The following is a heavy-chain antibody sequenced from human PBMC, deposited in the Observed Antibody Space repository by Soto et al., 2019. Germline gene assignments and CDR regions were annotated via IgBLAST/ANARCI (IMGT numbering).Heavy chain of an antibody. J-gene: IGHJ4*02. CDR1: GGSIVSFY. V-gene: IGHV4-59*08. Sequence: SVPHALGNTVAGGSIVSFYVSWISKSPGKGLEWIVNIYYSGSTNYNPSPKSRVTISVDTSKKQFSLKLSSVTAADTAVYYSASPYYHDSSGYFGYSVKGTLVTAPQ. D-gene: IGHD3-22*01. CDR3: ASPYYHDSSGYFGY. CDR2: IYYSGST.